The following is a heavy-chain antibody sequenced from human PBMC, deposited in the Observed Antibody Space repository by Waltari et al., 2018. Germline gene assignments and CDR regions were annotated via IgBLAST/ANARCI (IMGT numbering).Heavy chain of an antibody. Sequence: QVQLVQSGAEVKKPGASVKVSCKASGYTLNAYALSWVRQAPEQGLDWMGWISAYNGDTNYAQKFQGRVTMTTDTSTNTAYMELKNLRSDDTAVYYCAREYNYFDFWGQGSLVTVSS. CDR3: AREYNYFDF. CDR1: GYTLNAYA. CDR2: ISAYNGDT. V-gene: IGHV1-18*01. D-gene: IGHD1-20*01. J-gene: IGHJ4*02.